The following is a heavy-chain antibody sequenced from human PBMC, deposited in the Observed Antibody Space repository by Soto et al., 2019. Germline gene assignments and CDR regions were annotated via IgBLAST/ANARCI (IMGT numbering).Heavy chain of an antibody. Sequence: VQLVESGGGLVQPGGSLRLSCAASGFTFSSYWMHWVRQAPGKGLVWVLRIKSDGSNINYADSVKGRFTISRDNAKNTLYLQMNSLRAEDTAIYYCARGGFSGSGSFIQGDYWGQGTLVTVSS. D-gene: IGHD3-10*01. CDR1: GFTFSSYW. CDR3: ARGGFSGSGSFIQGDY. CDR2: IKSDGSNI. J-gene: IGHJ4*02. V-gene: IGHV3-74*01.